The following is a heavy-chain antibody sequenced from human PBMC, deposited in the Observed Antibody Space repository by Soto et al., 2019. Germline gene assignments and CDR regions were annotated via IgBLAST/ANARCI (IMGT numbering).Heavy chain of an antibody. V-gene: IGHV4-59*01. CDR3: ARDSILRVRAFDY. J-gene: IGHJ4*02. CDR1: GGSISSYY. Sequence: LSLTCTVSGGSISSYYWSWIRQPPGKGLEWIGYIYYTGTTNYNPSLKSRVVMSLDTTKNHFSLKLSSVTAADTAVYYCARDSILRVRAFDYWCLGTLGTVS. CDR2: IYYTGTT. D-gene: IGHD3-10*01.